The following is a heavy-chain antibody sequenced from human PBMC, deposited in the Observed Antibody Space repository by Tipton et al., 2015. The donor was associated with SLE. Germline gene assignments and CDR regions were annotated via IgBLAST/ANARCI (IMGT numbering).Heavy chain of an antibody. Sequence: TLSLTCTVSGGSISSKNYYWGWIRQPPGKGLEWIGSIHYSGSTYDNPSFKSRVTISVDTSKNQFSLKLSSVTAADTAVYYCARGPYCSSTSCYTADDWGQGTLVTVSS. CDR3: ARGPYCSSTSCYTADD. CDR2: IHYSGST. D-gene: IGHD2-2*02. V-gene: IGHV4-39*07. J-gene: IGHJ4*02. CDR1: GGSISSKNYY.